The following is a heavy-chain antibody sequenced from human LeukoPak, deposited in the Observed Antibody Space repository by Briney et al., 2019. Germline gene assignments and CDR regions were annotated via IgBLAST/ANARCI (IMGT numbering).Heavy chain of an antibody. D-gene: IGHD1-26*01. V-gene: IGHV4-61*02. CDR2: MYTSGST. J-gene: IGHJ4*02. CDR3: ARHVSGSYTFDY. CDR1: GGSISSGSYY. Sequence: PSETLSLTCTVSGGSISSGSYYWSWIRQPAGKGLEWIGRMYTSGSTNYNPSLKSRVTISVDTSKNQFSLKLSSVTAADTAVYYCARHVSGSYTFDYWGQGTLVTVSS.